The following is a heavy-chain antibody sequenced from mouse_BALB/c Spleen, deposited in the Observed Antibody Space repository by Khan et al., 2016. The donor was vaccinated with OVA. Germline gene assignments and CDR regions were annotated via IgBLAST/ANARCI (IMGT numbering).Heavy chain of an antibody. Sequence: EVQLQESGPGLVKPSQSLSLTCTVTGFSITSDYAWNWIRQFPGDVLDLMGYITYSGSTSYHPSLKSRTSITRDTSNNPFFLQLNSVTTEDTATYYCARRSTYWGQGTMVTVSA. J-gene: IGHJ3*01. V-gene: IGHV3-2*02. CDR3: ARRSTY. CDR1: GFSITSDYA. CDR2: ITYSGST.